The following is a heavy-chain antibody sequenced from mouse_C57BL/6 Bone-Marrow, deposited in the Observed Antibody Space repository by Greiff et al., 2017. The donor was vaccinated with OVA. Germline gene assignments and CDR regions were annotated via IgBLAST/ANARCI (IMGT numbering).Heavy chain of an antibody. Sequence: QVQLQQSGAELARPGASVKLSCKASGYTFTSYGISWVKQRTGQGLEWIGEIYPRSGNTYYNEKFKGKATLTADKSSSTAYMELRSLTSEDSAVYFCARLAAQAPAWFAYWGQGTLVTVSA. CDR3: ARLAAQAPAWFAY. CDR2: IYPRSGNT. V-gene: IGHV1-81*01. CDR1: GYTFTSYG. J-gene: IGHJ3*01. D-gene: IGHD3-2*02.